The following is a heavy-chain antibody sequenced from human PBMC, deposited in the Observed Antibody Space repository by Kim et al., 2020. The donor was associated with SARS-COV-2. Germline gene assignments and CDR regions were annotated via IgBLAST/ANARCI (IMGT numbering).Heavy chain of an antibody. J-gene: IGHJ4*02. Sequence: GGSLRLSCAASGFTFSSYAMHWVRQAPGKGLEWVAVISYDGSNKYYADSVKGRFTISRGNSKNTLYLQMNSLRAEDTAVYYCARPEGRHYYDIQCWGQGTLVTVSS. V-gene: IGHV3-30*04. D-gene: IGHD3-22*01. CDR2: ISYDGSNK. CDR1: GFTFSSYA. CDR3: ARPEGRHYYDIQC.